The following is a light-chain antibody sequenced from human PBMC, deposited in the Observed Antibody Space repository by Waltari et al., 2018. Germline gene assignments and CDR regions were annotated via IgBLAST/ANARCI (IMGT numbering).Light chain of an antibody. CDR2: WAS. CDR1: QSVLYNSNNKNY. CDR3: QQYLSRPDT. J-gene: IGKJ2*01. Sequence: DIVMTQSPDSLAVSLGERATINCKSSQSVLYNSNNKNYLAWYQQRPGQPPKLLIYWASTRESGVPDRFRGSGSGTDFTLTITSLQAEDVAVYYCQQYLSRPDTFGQGTKLEIK. V-gene: IGKV4-1*01.